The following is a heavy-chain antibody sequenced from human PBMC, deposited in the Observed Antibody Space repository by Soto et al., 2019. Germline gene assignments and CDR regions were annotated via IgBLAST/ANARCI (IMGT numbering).Heavy chain of an antibody. D-gene: IGHD4-17*01. J-gene: IGHJ2*01. CDR2: IIPIFGTA. Sequence: QVQLVQSGAEVKKPGSSVKVSCKASGGTFSSYAINWVRQAPGQGLEWMGGIIPIFGTANYAQKFQGRVTITADKSTNTAYMELRSLRSEDTAVYYCASSPPPTVTMYSRYFDLCGRGTLVIVSS. CDR3: ASSPPPTVTMYSRYFDL. CDR1: GGTFSSYA. V-gene: IGHV1-69*14.